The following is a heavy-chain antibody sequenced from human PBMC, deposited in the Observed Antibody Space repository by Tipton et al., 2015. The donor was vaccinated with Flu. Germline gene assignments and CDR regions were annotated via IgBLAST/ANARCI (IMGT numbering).Heavy chain of an antibody. CDR3: AGRDYSNYVSDPKSWFGP. Sequence: GLVKPSETLSLTCDVFGYSISSGYDWGWMRQSPGKGLAWIGSVSRTGSTIYNPSLKSRVTISIDTSKNQFSLKMKSVTAADMAVYYCAGRDYSNYVSDPKSWFGPWGQGTLVAVSS. V-gene: IGHV4-38-2*01. J-gene: IGHJ5*02. CDR1: GYSISSGYD. D-gene: IGHD4-11*01. CDR2: VSRTGST.